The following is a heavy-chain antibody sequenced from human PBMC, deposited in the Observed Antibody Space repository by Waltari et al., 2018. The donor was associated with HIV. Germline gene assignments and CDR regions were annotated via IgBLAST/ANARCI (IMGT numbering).Heavy chain of an antibody. CDR1: GDSIVTTSW. J-gene: IGHJ4*02. Sequence: QVQLRESGPGLVQPSGTLSLICTISGDSIVTTSWWAWVRQPPGGGLDWLAEVHYTGRANNDPARRSRLTITVDESKNLFSLTLRSVAAADTALYCCARLGDSYPRSLDIWGQGTQVAVSS. V-gene: IGHV4-4*01. CDR3: ARLGDSYPRSLDI. D-gene: IGHD2-21*01. CDR2: VHYTGRA.